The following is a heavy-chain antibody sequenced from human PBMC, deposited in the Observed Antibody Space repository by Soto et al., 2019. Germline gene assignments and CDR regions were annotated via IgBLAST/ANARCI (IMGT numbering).Heavy chain of an antibody. CDR2: ISYDGSNK. V-gene: IGHV3-30-3*01. J-gene: IGHJ3*02. CDR3: ARDVFEVADIVVGGAGDAFDI. Sequence: PGGSLRLSCAASGFTFSSYAMHWVRQAPGKGLEWVAVISYDGSNKYYADSVKGRFTISRDNSKNTLYLQMNSLRAEDTAVYYCARDVFEVADIVVGGAGDAFDIRGQGTMVTVSS. D-gene: IGHD2-15*01. CDR1: GFTFSSYA.